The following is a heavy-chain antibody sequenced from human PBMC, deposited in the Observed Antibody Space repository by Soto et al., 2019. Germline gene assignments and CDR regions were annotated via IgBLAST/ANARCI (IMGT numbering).Heavy chain of an antibody. V-gene: IGHV3-11*06. CDR1: GFTFSDYH. CDR2: ISSSSRYT. D-gene: IGHD6-19*01. J-gene: IGHJ4*02. Sequence: GGSLRLSCAASGFTFSDYHMSWIRQAPGKGLEWVSYISSSSRYTNYADSVKGRFTISRDNAKNTLYLQMNSLRAEDTAVYYCVRGEGGWETYWGQGTLVTVS. CDR3: VRGEGGWETY.